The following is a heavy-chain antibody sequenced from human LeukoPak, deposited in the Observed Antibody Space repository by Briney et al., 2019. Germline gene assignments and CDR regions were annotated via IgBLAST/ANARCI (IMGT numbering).Heavy chain of an antibody. CDR3: AQSAVYYYYGMDV. Sequence: ASVKVSCKASGYTFTSYGISWVRQAPGQGLEWMGWISAYNGNTNYAQKLQGRVTMTTDTSTGTAYMELRSLRSDDTAVYYCAQSAVYYYYGMDVWGQGTTVTVSS. CDR2: ISAYNGNT. J-gene: IGHJ6*02. CDR1: GYTFTSYG. V-gene: IGHV1-18*01.